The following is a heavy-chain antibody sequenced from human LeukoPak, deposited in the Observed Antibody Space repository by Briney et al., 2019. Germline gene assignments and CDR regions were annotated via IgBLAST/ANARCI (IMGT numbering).Heavy chain of an antibody. CDR3: AKDRDYGGNSAVFDY. D-gene: IGHD4-23*01. CDR2: ISWNSGSI. V-gene: IGHV3-9*01. CDR1: GFTFDDYA. J-gene: IGHJ4*02. Sequence: AGRSLRLSCAASGFTFDDYAMHWVRQAPGKGLEWVSGISWNSGSIGYADSVKGRFTISRDNAKNSLYLQMNSLRAEDTALYYCAKDRDYGGNSAVFDYWGQGTLVIVSS.